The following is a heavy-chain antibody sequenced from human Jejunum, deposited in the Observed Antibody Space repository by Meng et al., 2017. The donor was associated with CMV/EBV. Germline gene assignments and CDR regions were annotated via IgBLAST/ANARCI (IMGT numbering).Heavy chain of an antibody. CDR1: GGDISSYY. CDR2: IHYSEST. CDR3: VRGVSPTEWPLEK. D-gene: IGHD3-3*01. V-gene: IGHV4-59*01. J-gene: IGHJ4*02. Sequence: VSGGDISSYYWNWVRQAPGKGLEWLGYIHYSESTKNNPSLESRVTMSLDRSRNQFSLRLSSVTAADTAVYFCVRGVSPTEWPLEKWGQGTLVTVSS.